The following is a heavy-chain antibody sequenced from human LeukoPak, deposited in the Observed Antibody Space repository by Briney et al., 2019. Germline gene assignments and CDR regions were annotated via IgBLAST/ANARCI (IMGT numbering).Heavy chain of an antibody. J-gene: IGHJ4*02. CDR3: ASYGSGLGRPFDH. CDR1: GGSISSSSYY. Sequence: SETLSLTCTVSGGSISSSSYYWGWIRQPPGKGLEWIGNIYYSGSTPYNPSLKSRVTISVDTSKNQFSLKLTSVTAADTAVYYCASYGSGLGRPFDHWGQGTLVTVSS. CDR2: IYYSGST. V-gene: IGHV4-39*01. D-gene: IGHD2-15*01.